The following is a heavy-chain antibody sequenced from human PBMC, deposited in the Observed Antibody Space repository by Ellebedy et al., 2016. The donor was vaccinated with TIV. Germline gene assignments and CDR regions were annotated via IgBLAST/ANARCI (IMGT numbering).Heavy chain of an antibody. D-gene: IGHD1-26*01. CDR2: ISVYNGNT. Sequence: ASVKVSCXASGYRFSTYGISWVRQAPGQGLEWMGWISVYNGNTEYEQNLQGRLTMTTDRSTSTAYMELRSLRSDDTAVYYCARSSGGSDGDYFDFWGQGTLVTVSS. V-gene: IGHV1-18*01. CDR3: ARSSGGSDGDYFDF. J-gene: IGHJ4*02. CDR1: GYRFSTYG.